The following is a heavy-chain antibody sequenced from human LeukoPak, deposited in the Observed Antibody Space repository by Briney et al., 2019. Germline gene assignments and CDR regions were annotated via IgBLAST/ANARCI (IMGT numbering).Heavy chain of an antibody. V-gene: IGHV1-18*01. CDR2: ISAYNGNT. D-gene: IGHD2-2*01. Sequence: ASVKVSCKASGYTFTSYGISWGRQAPGQGLEWMGWISAYNGNTNYAQKLQGRVTMTTDTSTSTAYMELRSLRSDDTAVYYCAREGGCSSTSCYYYYHYGMVVWGQGTTVTVSS. CDR1: GYTFTSYG. J-gene: IGHJ6*02. CDR3: AREGGCSSTSCYYYYHYGMVV.